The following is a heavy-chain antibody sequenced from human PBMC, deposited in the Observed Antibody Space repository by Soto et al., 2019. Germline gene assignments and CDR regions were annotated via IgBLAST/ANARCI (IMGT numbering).Heavy chain of an antibody. Sequence: ETLSLTCTVSGGSISSYYWTWIRQSPGKGLEWIGYIYYSGSTNYNPSLKSRVTISVDTSKNQFSLKLSSVTAADTAVYYCARDRMGYSGSGRCVGLCHYYHGMDVWGQGTTVTVSS. D-gene: IGHD3-10*01. CDR1: GGSISSYY. CDR3: ARDRMGYSGSGRCVGLCHYYHGMDV. V-gene: IGHV4-59*01. CDR2: IYYSGST. J-gene: IGHJ6*02.